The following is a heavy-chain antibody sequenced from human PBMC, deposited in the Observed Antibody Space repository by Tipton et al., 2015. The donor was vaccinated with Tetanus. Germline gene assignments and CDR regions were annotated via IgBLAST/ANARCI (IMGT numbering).Heavy chain of an antibody. CDR1: GGSISSYY. Sequence: LRLSCTVSGGSISSYYWTWIRQPPGRGLEWIGYVHYSGSTNYSPSLRSRVTLSVDTSKNQFSLKLSSVTAADTAVYYCARIGWLQQNKSAFDIWGQGTVVTVSS. CDR2: VHYSGST. V-gene: IGHV4-59*01. CDR3: ARIGWLQQNKSAFDI. D-gene: IGHD6-19*01. J-gene: IGHJ3*02.